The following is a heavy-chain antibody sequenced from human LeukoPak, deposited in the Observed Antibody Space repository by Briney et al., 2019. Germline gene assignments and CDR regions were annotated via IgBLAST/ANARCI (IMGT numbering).Heavy chain of an antibody. CDR2: IYNSGST. D-gene: IGHD3-22*01. CDR3: ARHDPDTSGYYFDY. CDR1: GGSITSSSYY. J-gene: IGHJ4*02. V-gene: IGHV4-39*01. Sequence: SETLSLTCTVSGGSITSSSYYWGWIRQPPGNGLEWIGSIYNSGSTYYNPSLKSRVTISVDTSKNQLSLMLSSVTAADTAVYYCARHDPDTSGYYFDYWSQGTLVTVSS.